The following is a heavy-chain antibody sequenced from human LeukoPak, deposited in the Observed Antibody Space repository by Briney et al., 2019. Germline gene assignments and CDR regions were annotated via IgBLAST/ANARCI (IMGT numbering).Heavy chain of an antibody. D-gene: IGHD4-17*01. CDR2: IIPIFGTA. CDR3: ARGHDYGDPPFDY. J-gene: IGHJ4*02. Sequence: SVKVSCKASGGTFSSYAISWVRQAPGQGLEWMGRIIPIFGTANYAQKFQGRVTITTDESTSTAYMELSSLRSEDTAVYYCARGHDYGDPPFDYWGQGTLVTVSS. V-gene: IGHV1-69*05. CDR1: GGTFSSYA.